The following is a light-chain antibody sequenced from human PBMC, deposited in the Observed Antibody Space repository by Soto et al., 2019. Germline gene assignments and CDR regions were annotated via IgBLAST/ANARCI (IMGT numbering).Light chain of an antibody. CDR3: MQALQTPYT. V-gene: IGKV2-28*01. CDR2: LGS. CDR1: QRLLHSNGNIF. Sequence: EIVMTQSPPSLTVTPGEPASISCRSSQRLLHSNGNIFLAWYLQKPGQSPQLLIYLGSNRASGVPDRVTGSEAGTDFTLKSSRVEAEDVGVYYCMQALQTPYTFGQGTKLEIK. J-gene: IGKJ2*01.